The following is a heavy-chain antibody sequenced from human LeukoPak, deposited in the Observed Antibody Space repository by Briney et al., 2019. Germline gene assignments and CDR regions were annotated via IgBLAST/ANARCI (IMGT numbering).Heavy chain of an antibody. J-gene: IGHJ3*01. V-gene: IGHV3-74*01. CDR2: MNSDGTSI. CDR1: GFTFTNYW. Sequence: GGSLGLSCVVSGFTFTNYWMQWVRQVPGKGLVWVARMNSDGTSIIHADSVKGRFTISRDNAENTLYLQMNSLRPEDTALYYCARSQSGVFDVWGQGTMVIVSS. CDR3: ARSQSGVFDV. D-gene: IGHD2-15*01.